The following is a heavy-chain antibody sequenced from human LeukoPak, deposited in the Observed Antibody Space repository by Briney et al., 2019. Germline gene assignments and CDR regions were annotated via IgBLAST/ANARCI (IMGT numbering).Heavy chain of an antibody. CDR2: ISGSGGST. CDR1: GFAFSSYA. Sequence: GGSLRLSCAASGFAFSSYAMSWVRQAPGKGLEWVSAISGSGGSTYYADSVKGRFTISRDNSKNTLYLRMNSLRAEDTAVYYCGKQYEQNSGWYRYNWFHPWGQGTLVTVSS. V-gene: IGHV3-23*01. CDR3: GKQYEQNSGWYRYNWFHP. J-gene: IGHJ5*02. D-gene: IGHD6-19*01.